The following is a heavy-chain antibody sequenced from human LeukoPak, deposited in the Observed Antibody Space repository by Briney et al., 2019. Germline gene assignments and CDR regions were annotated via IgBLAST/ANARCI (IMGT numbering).Heavy chain of an antibody. V-gene: IGHV3-74*03. D-gene: IGHD3-22*01. CDR2: INSDGSST. CDR3: AKGSITMISD. J-gene: IGHJ4*02. Sequence: GGSLRLSCEVSGITFSSYWMHWVRQAPGKGLVWISRINSDGSSTTYADSVKGRFTISSDNAKNTVYLQVYSLRAEDTAVYYCAKGSITMISDWGQGTLVTVSS. CDR1: GITFSSYW.